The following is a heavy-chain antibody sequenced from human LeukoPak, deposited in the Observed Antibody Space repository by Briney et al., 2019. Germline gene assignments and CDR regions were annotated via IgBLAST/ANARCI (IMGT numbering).Heavy chain of an antibody. J-gene: IGHJ3*02. D-gene: IGHD3-22*01. CDR2: IYPNSGGT. Sequence: ASLRLSCTASGYXFTGYYMHWVRQAPGQGLEWVGGIYPNSGGTNYAQKMKGRAIMTRDTSISKADMELSRLRSDDTAVYYCAREGNYGRRGGGAFDIWGQGKMATVSS. CDR3: AREGNYGRRGGGAFDI. V-gene: IGHV1-2*02. CDR1: GYXFTGYY.